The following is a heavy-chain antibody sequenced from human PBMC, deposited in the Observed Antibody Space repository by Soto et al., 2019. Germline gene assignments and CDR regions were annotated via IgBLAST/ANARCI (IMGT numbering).Heavy chain of an antibody. CDR2: ISDYGDS. V-gene: IGHV1-18*01. CDR1: GYIVTSFG. J-gene: IGHJ3*01. Sequence: QVQLALSGAEVKKPGATVKVSCKASGYIVTSFGINWVREAPGQGLEWMGCISDYGDSNYLEKLQDRVSLTIDTHTNTAYMELRSLGSDDTGVYYCARGGGAYAVGGQGTRITVSS. D-gene: IGHD2-8*01. CDR3: ARGGGAYAV.